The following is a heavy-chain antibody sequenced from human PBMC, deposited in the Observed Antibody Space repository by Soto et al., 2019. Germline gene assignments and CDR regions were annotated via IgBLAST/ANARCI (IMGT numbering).Heavy chain of an antibody. Sequence: SETLSLTCTVSGGSISSGDYYWSWIRQPPGKGLEWIGYIYYSGSTYYKPSLKSRVTISVDTSKNQFSLKLSSVTAADTALYYCARDRSGYPLGDDAFDIWGQGTMVTVSS. CDR3: ARDRSGYPLGDDAFDI. D-gene: IGHD3-22*01. CDR1: GGSISSGDYY. J-gene: IGHJ3*02. CDR2: IYYSGST. V-gene: IGHV4-30-4*01.